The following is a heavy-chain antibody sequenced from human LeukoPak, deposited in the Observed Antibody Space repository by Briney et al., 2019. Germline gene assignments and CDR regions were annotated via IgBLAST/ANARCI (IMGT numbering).Heavy chain of an antibody. J-gene: IGHJ4*02. V-gene: IGHV3-7*01. Sequence: GGSLRLSCAASGFTFSRHWMSWVRQAPGKGLEWVANVKQDGSEEFYVDSVKGRFTISRDNAKSSLYLQMNSLRAEDTAVYYCARDTAMAKCFDYWGQGTLVTVSS. CDR1: GFTFSRHW. CDR3: ARDTAMAKCFDY. D-gene: IGHD5-18*01. CDR2: VKQDGSEE.